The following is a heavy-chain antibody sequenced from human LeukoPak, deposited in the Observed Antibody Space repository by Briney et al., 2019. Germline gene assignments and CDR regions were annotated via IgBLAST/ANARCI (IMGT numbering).Heavy chain of an antibody. Sequence: GASVKVCCKASGYTFTSYGISWVRQAPGQGLEWMGWISAYNGNTNYAQKLQGRVTMTTDTSTSTAYMELRSLRSDDTAVYYCARDISEQWLVPSYYYYGMDVWGKGTTVTVSS. CDR1: GYTFTSYG. V-gene: IGHV1-18*04. D-gene: IGHD6-19*01. J-gene: IGHJ6*04. CDR3: ARDISEQWLVPSYYYYGMDV. CDR2: ISAYNGNT.